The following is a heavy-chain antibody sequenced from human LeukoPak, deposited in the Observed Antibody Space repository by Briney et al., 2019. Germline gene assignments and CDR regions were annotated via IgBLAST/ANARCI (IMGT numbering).Heavy chain of an antibody. CDR1: GYTFTIYG. Sequence: ASVRVSFTGSGYTFTIYGIRGVRQAPGQRGGGMGGISAYYGNTNYSQKLHRRVTMTTDTSTSTAYMELRSLRSDDTAVYYCAREKPGRAARPTFWDYWGQGTLVTVSS. J-gene: IGHJ4*02. V-gene: IGHV1-18*01. CDR2: ISAYYGNT. CDR3: AREKPGRAARPTFWDY. D-gene: IGHD6-6*01.